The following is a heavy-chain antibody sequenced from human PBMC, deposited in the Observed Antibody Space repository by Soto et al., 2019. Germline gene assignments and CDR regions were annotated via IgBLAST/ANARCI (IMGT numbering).Heavy chain of an antibody. J-gene: IGHJ5*02. V-gene: IGHV3-23*01. CDR1: GFTFGTTD. Sequence: QLLQSGGGLVQPGGSLTLSCAASGFTFGTTDMSWVRQSPGEGLEWVSTIDGSGGSTYYADSVKGRFTISRANSRNTVYLQMNSLRGDDTALYYCVKHSGWFNTWGQGALVTVSS. CDR2: IDGSGGST. CDR3: VKHSGWFNT. D-gene: IGHD3-10*01.